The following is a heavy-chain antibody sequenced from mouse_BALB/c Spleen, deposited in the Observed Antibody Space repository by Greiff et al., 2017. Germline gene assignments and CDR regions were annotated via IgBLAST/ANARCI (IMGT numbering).Heavy chain of an antibody. J-gene: IGHJ3*01. Sequence: VMLVESGPGLVAPSQSLSITCTVSGFSLTSYGVHWVRQPPGKGLEWLGVIWAGGSTNYNSALMSRLSISKDNSKSQVFLKMNSLQTDDTAMYYCARDDGPWFAYWGQGTLVTVSA. CDR3: ARDDGPWFAY. CDR1: GFSLTSYG. D-gene: IGHD1-2*01. V-gene: IGHV2-9*02. CDR2: IWAGGST.